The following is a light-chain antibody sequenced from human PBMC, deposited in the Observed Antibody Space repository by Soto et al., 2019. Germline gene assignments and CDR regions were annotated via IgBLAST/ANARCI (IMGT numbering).Light chain of an antibody. CDR3: QQYGSSPPTT. CDR1: QSVSNNY. CDR2: GAS. Sequence: EIVLTQSPGTLSLSPGERATLSCRTSQSVSNNYLAWYQQKPGQAPRLLIYGASSRATGIPDRFSGSGSGTDFTLTIRRLEPEDFAVYYCQQYGSSPPTTFGQGTTGDIK. J-gene: IGKJ1*01. V-gene: IGKV3-20*01.